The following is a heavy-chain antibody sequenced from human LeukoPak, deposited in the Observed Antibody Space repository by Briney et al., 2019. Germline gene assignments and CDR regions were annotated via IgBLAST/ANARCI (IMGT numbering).Heavy chain of an antibody. CDR3: AKDSGYSGYDSLDY. J-gene: IGHJ4*02. CDR1: GFTFDDYA. Sequence: AGGSLRLSCAASGFTFDDYAMHWVRQAPGKGLEWVSGISWNSGTIGYADSVKGRFTISRDNAKNSLYLQMNGLRAEDTALYYCAKDSGYSGYDSLDYWGQGTLVTVSS. V-gene: IGHV3-9*01. CDR2: ISWNSGTI. D-gene: IGHD5-12*01.